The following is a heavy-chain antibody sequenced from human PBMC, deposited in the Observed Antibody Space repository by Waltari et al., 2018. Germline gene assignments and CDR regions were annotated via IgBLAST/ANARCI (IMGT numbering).Heavy chain of an antibody. J-gene: IGHJ4*02. CDR2: ITDTGGST. CDR3: ATSFRGKFDF. D-gene: IGHD3-16*01. Sequence: EVQLLESGGGLVQPGGSLRLSCAASGFAFSKSGMPWVRQTPGKGLDWVATITDTGGSTFYADSVKGRFAISRDNSKNTLYLQMSSLRAGDTAVYYCATSFRGKFDFWGQGTLVTVSS. V-gene: IGHV3-23*01. CDR1: GFAFSKSG.